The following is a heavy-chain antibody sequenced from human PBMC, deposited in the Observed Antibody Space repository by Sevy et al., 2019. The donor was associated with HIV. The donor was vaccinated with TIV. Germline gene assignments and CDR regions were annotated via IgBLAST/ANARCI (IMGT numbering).Heavy chain of an antibody. V-gene: IGHV3-21*01. D-gene: IGHD3-22*01. J-gene: IGHJ4*02. CDR3: ARDVWDSSGYYYVTLDY. Sequence: GGSLRLSCTASGFTFSNYSMNWVRQAPGKGLEWVSSISSISSYIYYADSVKGRFTISRDNAKNSQYLQMNSLRAEDTAVYYCARDVWDSSGYYYVTLDYWGQGTLVTVSS. CDR2: ISSISSYI. CDR1: GFTFSNYS.